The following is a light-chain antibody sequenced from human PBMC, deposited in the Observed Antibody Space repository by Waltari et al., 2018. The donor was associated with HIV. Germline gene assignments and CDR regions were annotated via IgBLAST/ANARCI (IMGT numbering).Light chain of an antibody. CDR2: WAS. J-gene: IGKJ1*01. V-gene: IGKV4-1*01. CDR1: QSVLYSANNKNY. CDR3: QQYYSSPRT. Sequence: IEMTQSLESMAVSMGERATLHCKSSQSVLYSANNKNYLAWYQQKPGQPPKLLFYWASTRESGVPDRFRGTGSGTDFTLTITSLQAEDVAVYYCQQYYSSPRTFSQGTKVEVK.